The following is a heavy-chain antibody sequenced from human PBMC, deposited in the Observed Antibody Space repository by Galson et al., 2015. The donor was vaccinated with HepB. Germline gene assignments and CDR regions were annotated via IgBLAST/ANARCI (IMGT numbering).Heavy chain of an antibody. J-gene: IGHJ6*02. CDR3: ARGVAMEDYYYYGMDV. V-gene: IGHV3-7*03. CDR1: GFTFSSYW. D-gene: IGHD5-18*01. Sequence: SLRLSCAASGFTFSSYWMSWVRQAPGKGLEWVANIKQDGSEKYYVDSVKGRFTISRDNAKNSLYLQMNSLKAEDTAVYYCARGVAMEDYYYYGMDVWGQRTTVTVSS. CDR2: IKQDGSEK.